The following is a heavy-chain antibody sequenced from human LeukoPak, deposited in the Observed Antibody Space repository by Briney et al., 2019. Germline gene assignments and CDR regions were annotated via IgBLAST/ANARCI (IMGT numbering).Heavy chain of an antibody. CDR3: ATARSAWGQQLADY. CDR2: INPNSGGT. V-gene: IGHV1-2*02. CDR1: GYSLTGYH. Sequence: GASVKVSCKTSGYSLTGYHIHWVRQAPRQGLEWMGWINPNSGGTRYAQKFQGRVTVTRDTSNSTAYMELSSLRSDDTAVYYCATARSAWGQQLADYWGQGTLVTVSS. D-gene: IGHD6-13*01. J-gene: IGHJ4*02.